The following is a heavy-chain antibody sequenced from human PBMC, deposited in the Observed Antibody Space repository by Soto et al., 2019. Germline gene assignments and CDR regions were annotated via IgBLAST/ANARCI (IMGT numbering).Heavy chain of an antibody. Sequence: SETLSLTCTVSGGSISSGGYYWSWIRQHPGKGLEWIGYIYYSGSTYYNPSLKSRVTISVDTSKNQFSLKLSSVTAADTAVYYCARGGYGNDAFDIWGRGTMVTVSS. V-gene: IGHV4-31*03. CDR1: GGSISSGGYY. J-gene: IGHJ3*02. CDR2: IYYSGST. D-gene: IGHD5-12*01. CDR3: ARGGYGNDAFDI.